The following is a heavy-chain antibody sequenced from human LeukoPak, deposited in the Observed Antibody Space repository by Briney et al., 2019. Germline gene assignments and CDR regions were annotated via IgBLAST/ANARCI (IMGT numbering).Heavy chain of an antibody. CDR1: GYTFTSYA. V-gene: IGHV7-4-1*02. D-gene: IGHD3-3*01. CDR2: INTNTGNP. Sequence: ASVKVSCKASGYTFTSYAMNWVRQAPGQGLEWMGWINTNTGNPTYAQGFTGRFVLSLDTSVSTAYLQISSLKAEDTAVYYCAKESAASITIFGVVPPGYFDYWGQGTLVTVSS. J-gene: IGHJ4*02. CDR3: AKESAASITIFGVVPPGYFDY.